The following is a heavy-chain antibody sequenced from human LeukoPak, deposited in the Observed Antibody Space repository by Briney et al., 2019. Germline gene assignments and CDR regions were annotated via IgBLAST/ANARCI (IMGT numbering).Heavy chain of an antibody. Sequence: SETLSLTCAVSGGSISSYYWSWIRQPPGRGLEWIGSIHYSGSTSYNSSLKSRVTISIDTSKNQFSLKLSSVTPADTAVYYCARQVYSSSWTYYFEYWGQGTLVTVSS. D-gene: IGHD6-13*01. J-gene: IGHJ4*02. CDR2: IHYSGST. CDR1: GGSISSYY. V-gene: IGHV4-59*01. CDR3: ARQVYSSSWTYYFEY.